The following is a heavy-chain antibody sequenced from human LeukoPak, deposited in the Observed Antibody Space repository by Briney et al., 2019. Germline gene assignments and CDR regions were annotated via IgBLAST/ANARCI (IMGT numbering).Heavy chain of an antibody. J-gene: IGHJ6*03. V-gene: IGHV4-34*01. Sequence: SETLSLTCAVYGGSFSGYYWSWIRQPPGKGLEWIGEINHSGSTNYNPSLKSRVTISVDTSKNQFSLKLSSVTAADTAVYYCARATAARPSAYYYYYYMDVWGKGTTVTVSS. CDR2: INHSGST. CDR3: ARATAARPSAYYYYYYMDV. D-gene: IGHD6-6*01. CDR1: GGSFSGYY.